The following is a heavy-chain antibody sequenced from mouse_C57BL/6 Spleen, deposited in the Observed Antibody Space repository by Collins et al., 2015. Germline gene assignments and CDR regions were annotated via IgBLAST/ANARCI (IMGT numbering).Heavy chain of an antibody. Sequence: QVQLQQSGAELVRPGTSAKVSCKASGYAFSNYLIEWVKQRPGQGLEWIGVINPGGGGTIYNEKFEGKATVTADKSSSTAYIQLSSLTSEDSAVYFCARHYYGNRDYWGQGTTLTVS. CDR1: GYAFSNYL. D-gene: IGHD1-1*01. V-gene: IGHV1-54*01. CDR3: ARHYYGNRDY. CDR2: INPGGGGT. J-gene: IGHJ2*01.